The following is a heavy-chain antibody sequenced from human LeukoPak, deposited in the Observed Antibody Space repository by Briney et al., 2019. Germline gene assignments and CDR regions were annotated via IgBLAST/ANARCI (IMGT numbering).Heavy chain of an antibody. CDR2: IWYDGSNK. CDR3: AKSPSDIVVQEYFDY. D-gene: IGHD2-15*01. J-gene: IGHJ4*02. CDR1: GFTFSSYG. V-gene: IGHV3-33*06. Sequence: PGGSLRLSCAASGFTFSSYGMLWVPQAPGKGLEWVADIWYDGSNKYYADSAKGRFTISRDNSKNTLYLQMNSLRAEDTAVYYCAKSPSDIVVQEYFDYWGQGTLVTVSS.